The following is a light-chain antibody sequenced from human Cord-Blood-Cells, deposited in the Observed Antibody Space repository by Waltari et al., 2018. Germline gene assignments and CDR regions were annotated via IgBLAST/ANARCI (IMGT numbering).Light chain of an antibody. CDR1: QSVLYSSNNKNY. CDR3: QQYYSTPRT. J-gene: IGKJ1*01. Sequence: DIVMTQSPDSLAVSLGERATINCKSSQSVLYSSNNKNYLAWYQQKPGQPPKLLIYWASTRESGVPDRFSGSRSRTDFTLTISSLQAEDVAVYYCQQYYSTPRTFGQGTKVEIK. V-gene: IGKV4-1*01. CDR2: WAS.